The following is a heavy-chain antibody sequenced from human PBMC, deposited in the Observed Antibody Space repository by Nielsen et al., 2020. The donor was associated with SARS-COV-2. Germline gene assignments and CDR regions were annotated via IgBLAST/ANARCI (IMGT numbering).Heavy chain of an antibody. CDR1: GFTFSNTW. Sequence: GASLKISCTASGFTFSNTWMTWVRQAPGKGLEWVGRIKSKTDGGTTDYAGPVKDRFSISRDDSRNTLYLQMNSLKTEDTAVYYCATRGNDYWGQGTLVTVSS. J-gene: IGHJ4*02. V-gene: IGHV3-15*05. D-gene: IGHD3-16*01. CDR2: IKSKTDGGTT. CDR3: ATRGNDY.